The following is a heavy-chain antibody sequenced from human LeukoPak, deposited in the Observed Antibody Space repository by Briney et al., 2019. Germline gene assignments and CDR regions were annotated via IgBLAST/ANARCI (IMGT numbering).Heavy chain of an antibody. CDR1: GYTFTSYA. V-gene: IGHV7-4-1*02. Sequence: ASVKVSCKASGYTFTSYAMNWVRQAPGQGLERMGWINTNTGNPTYAQGFTGRFVFSLDTSVSTAYLQISSLKAEDTAVYYCARERNDCYGSSGCVGDSYMDVWGKGTTVTVSS. D-gene: IGHD3-22*01. CDR3: ARERNDCYGSSGCVGDSYMDV. CDR2: INTNTGNP. J-gene: IGHJ6*03.